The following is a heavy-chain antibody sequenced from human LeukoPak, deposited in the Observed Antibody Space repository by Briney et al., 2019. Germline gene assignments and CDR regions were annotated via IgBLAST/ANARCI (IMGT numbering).Heavy chain of an antibody. J-gene: IGHJ4*02. V-gene: IGHV3-30*02. CDR1: GFTFSRYG. Sequence: GGSLRLSCAASGFTFSRYGMHWVRQAPGKGLEWVAFIRFDGSNKYYADSLKGRFTISRDNSKNTLSLQMNSLRAEDTAVYYCVRSAKTFDYWGQGTLVTVSS. CDR2: IRFDGSNK. CDR3: VRSAKTFDY.